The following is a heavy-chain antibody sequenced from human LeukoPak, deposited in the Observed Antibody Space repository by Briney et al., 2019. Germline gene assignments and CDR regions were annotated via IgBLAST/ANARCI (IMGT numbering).Heavy chain of an antibody. CDR2: IYYNGST. CDR1: GGSISSSSYY. D-gene: IGHD2-15*01. J-gene: IGHJ4*02. CDR3: ARRPSRYCSGGSCYSTYYFDY. Sequence: SETLSLTCTVSGGSISSSSYYWGWIRQPPGKGLEWIGSIYYNGSTYYNPSLKSRVTISVDTSKNQFSLKLSSVTAADTAVYYCARRPSRYCSGGSCYSTYYFDYWGQGTLVTVSS. V-gene: IGHV4-39*01.